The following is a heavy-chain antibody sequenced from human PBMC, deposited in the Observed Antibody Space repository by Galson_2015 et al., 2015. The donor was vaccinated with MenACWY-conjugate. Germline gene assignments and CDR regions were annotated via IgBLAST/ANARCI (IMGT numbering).Heavy chain of an antibody. Sequence: SLRLSCAASGFTFSSYAMSWVRQAPGKGLEWVSAISGSGGSTYYADSVKGRFTISRDNSKNTLYLQMNSLRAEDTAVYYCAKGYGGGYSYGYQHGAFDIWGQGTMVTVSS. CDR2: ISGSGGST. CDR1: GFTFSSYA. D-gene: IGHD5-18*01. V-gene: IGHV3-23*01. J-gene: IGHJ3*02. CDR3: AKGYGGGYSYGYQHGAFDI.